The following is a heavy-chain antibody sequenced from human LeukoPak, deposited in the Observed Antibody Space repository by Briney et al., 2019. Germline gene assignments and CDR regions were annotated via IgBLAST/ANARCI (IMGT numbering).Heavy chain of an antibody. CDR1: GGSFSGYY. Sequence: SETLSLTCAVYGGSFSGYYWSWIRQPPGKGLEWIGEINHSGSTNYSPSLKSRVTISVDTSKNQFSLKLSSVTAADTAVYYCAREDGYSYYYFDYWGQGTLVTVSS. J-gene: IGHJ4*02. D-gene: IGHD5-18*01. CDR2: INHSGST. CDR3: AREDGYSYYYFDY. V-gene: IGHV4-34*01.